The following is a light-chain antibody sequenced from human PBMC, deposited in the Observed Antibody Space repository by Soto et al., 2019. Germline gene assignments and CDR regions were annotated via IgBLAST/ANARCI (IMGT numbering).Light chain of an antibody. V-gene: IGLV1-40*01. CDR1: SSNIGAGYD. J-gene: IGLJ1*01. CDR2: ANT. CDR3: QAYDGSLSGYV. Sequence: QSVLTQPPSVSGAPGQGVTISCAGSSSNIGAGYDVHWYQQVPGAAPKILIYANTNRPSGVPDRFSGSKSGTSASLAIAGLQAEDEADYHCQAYDGSLSGYVFGSGTKVTVL.